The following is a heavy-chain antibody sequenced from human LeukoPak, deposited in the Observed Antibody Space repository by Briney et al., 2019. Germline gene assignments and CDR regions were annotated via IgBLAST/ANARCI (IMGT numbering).Heavy chain of an antibody. CDR2: IYYTGNT. J-gene: IGHJ4*02. D-gene: IGHD2-15*01. V-gene: IGHV4-59*01. CDR3: DRWRVAYSAYYFDD. Sequence: PPQTLSLTCTVSGDSLTNYFWSWIRQPPGKGLEWIGYIYYTGNTNYKPSLKSRVTISVDTFTNQFSLRLRSVSAADADVYCSDRWRVAYSAYYFDDWGRGTMVTVSS. CDR1: GDSLTNYF.